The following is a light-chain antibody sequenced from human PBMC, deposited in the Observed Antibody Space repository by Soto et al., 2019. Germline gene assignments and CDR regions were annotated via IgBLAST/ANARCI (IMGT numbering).Light chain of an antibody. CDR1: QSISSW. CDR2: KAS. Sequence: DIQMTQSPSILSASLGDRLTITCRASQSISSWLAWYQQKPGKAPKLLIYKASSLESGVPSRFSGSGSGTEFTLTISSLQPDDFATYYCQQYNSSWTFGQGTKVDI. V-gene: IGKV1-5*03. CDR3: QQYNSSWT. J-gene: IGKJ1*01.